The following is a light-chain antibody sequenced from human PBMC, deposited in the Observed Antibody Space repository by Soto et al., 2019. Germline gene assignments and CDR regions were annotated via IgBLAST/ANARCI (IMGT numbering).Light chain of an antibody. J-gene: IGKJ4*01. V-gene: IGKV4-1*01. Sequence: DIVMTQSPDSLAVSLGERATINCKSSQSVLFSSNNKNFLAWYQQKPGQPPKLLISWASARESGVPDRFSDSGSGTDFTLTISSLQADDVAVYYCQQYYITPLSFGGGTKVDIK. CDR2: WAS. CDR3: QQYYITPLS. CDR1: QSVLFSSNNKNF.